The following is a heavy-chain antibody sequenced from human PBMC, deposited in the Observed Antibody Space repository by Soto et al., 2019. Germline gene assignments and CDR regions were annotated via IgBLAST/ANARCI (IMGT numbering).Heavy chain of an antibody. V-gene: IGHV1-3*01. J-gene: IGHJ4*02. CDR1: GYTFTSYA. D-gene: IGHD3-22*01. CDR3: ASGRYYYDSSGYYYLDY. Sequence: QVQLVQSGAEVKKPGASVKVSCKASGYTFTSYAMHWVRQAPGQRLEWMGWINAGNGNTKYSQKFRGRATITRDTYASTAYMKLSSLRSEDTAVYYCASGRYYYDSSGYYYLDYWGQGTLVTVSS. CDR2: INAGNGNT.